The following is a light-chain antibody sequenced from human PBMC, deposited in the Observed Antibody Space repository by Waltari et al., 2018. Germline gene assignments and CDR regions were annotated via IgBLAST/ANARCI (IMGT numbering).Light chain of an antibody. CDR3: QSYDTTNVV. J-gene: IGLJ3*02. CDR1: SGRIASHY. V-gene: IGLV6-57*01. CDR2: EDN. Sequence: NFMLTQPHSVSESPGTTVVISCTRSSGRIASHYVQWYRQRPGSPPTTVVYEDNQRPSGITDRFSASVDRSSNSASLTISGLQPEDEADYYCQSYDTTNVVFGGGTKLTVL.